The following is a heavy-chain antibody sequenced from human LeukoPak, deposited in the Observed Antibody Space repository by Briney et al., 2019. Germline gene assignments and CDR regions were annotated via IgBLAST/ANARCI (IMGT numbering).Heavy chain of an antibody. Sequence: SSETLSLTCNVSGGAVNSYYWSWIRQTPGEGLKWIGYISYNGNIDYAPSLKSRVTMSIDTTKNQFSLKLTSVTAADTAVYYCAKSNGYGLVDIWGQGTMVTVSS. CDR2: ISYNGNI. V-gene: IGHV4-59*02. CDR3: AKSNGYGLVDI. D-gene: IGHD3-10*01. CDR1: GGAVNSYY. J-gene: IGHJ3*02.